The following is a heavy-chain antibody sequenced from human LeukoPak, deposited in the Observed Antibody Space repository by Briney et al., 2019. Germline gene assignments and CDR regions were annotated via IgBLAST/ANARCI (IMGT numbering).Heavy chain of an antibody. J-gene: IGHJ4*02. Sequence: GGSLRLSCAASGFTVSSNYMSWVRQAPGKGLGWVSVIYSGGSTYYADSVKGRFTISRDNSKNTLYLQMNSLSAEDTAVYYCARGIAVAGPFDYWGQGTLVTVSS. V-gene: IGHV3-66*01. CDR2: IYSGGST. CDR3: ARGIAVAGPFDY. D-gene: IGHD6-19*01. CDR1: GFTVSSNY.